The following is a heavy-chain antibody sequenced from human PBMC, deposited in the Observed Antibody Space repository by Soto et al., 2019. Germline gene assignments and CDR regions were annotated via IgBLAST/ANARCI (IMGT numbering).Heavy chain of an antibody. V-gene: IGHV3-23*01. CDR2: ISGSGGST. J-gene: IGHJ6*03. Sequence: GGSLRLSCAASGFTFSSYAMSWVRQAPGKGLEWVSAISGSGGSTYYADSVKGRFTISRDNSKNTLYLQMNSLRAEDTAVYYCATGEIEYYYYYYMDVGGKGTTVSVSS. CDR1: GFTFSSYA. D-gene: IGHD7-27*01. CDR3: ATGEIEYYYYYYMDV.